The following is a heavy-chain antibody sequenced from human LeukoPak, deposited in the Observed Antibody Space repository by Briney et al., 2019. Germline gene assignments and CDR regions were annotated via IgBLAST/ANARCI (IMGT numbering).Heavy chain of an antibody. D-gene: IGHD6-6*01. Sequence: GGSLRLSCAASGFTFSSYAMSWVRQAPGKGLEWVSAISGSGGSTYYADSVKGRFTISRDNSKNTLYLQMNSLRAEDTAVYYCAEDFERVRVAARPSYFDYWGQGTLVTVSS. CDR1: GFTFSSYA. V-gene: IGHV3-23*01. CDR2: ISGSGGST. J-gene: IGHJ4*02. CDR3: AEDFERVRVAARPSYFDY.